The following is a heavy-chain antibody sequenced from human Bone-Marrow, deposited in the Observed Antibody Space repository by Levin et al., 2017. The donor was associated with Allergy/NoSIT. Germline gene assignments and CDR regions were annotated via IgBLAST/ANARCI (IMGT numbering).Heavy chain of an antibody. D-gene: IGHD6-19*01. CDR3: AVRTYRHSSGWESFDY. V-gene: IGHV1-24*01. CDR2: FDPEDAEI. J-gene: IGHJ4*01. Sequence: GESLKISCKVSGKSLNELSTQWVRRAPGKGLEWMGGFDPEDAEIIYAQKFQGRVTMTEDTTTDTAYMELRGLGSEDTAIYFCAVRTYRHSSGWESFDYWGHGTLVTVSS. CDR1: GKSLNELS.